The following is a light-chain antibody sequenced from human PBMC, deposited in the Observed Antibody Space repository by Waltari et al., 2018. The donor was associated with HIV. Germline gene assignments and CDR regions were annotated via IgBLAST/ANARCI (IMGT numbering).Light chain of an antibody. CDR3: QQYGSAPFA. V-gene: IGKV3-20*01. CDR2: GAS. CDR1: QSISSYY. Sequence: EIVLTQSPGTLSLSPGERATFSCRASQSISSYYLAWYHQKPGQAPRLLIYGASSRASGIPDRFSGSGSGTDFTLTISRLEPGDFAVYYCQQYGSAPFAFGQGTRLEIK. J-gene: IGKJ5*01.